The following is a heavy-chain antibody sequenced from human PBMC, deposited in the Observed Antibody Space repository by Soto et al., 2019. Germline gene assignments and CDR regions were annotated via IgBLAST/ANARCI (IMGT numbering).Heavy chain of an antibody. CDR1: GFTFGSYW. J-gene: IGHJ6*02. D-gene: IGHD1-26*01. CDR2: IKQDGTEK. Sequence: EGQLVESGGGLVQPGGSLRLSCQASGFTFGSYWMTWVLRAPGKGREWVANIKQDGTEKYYVDSGRGRLTVSRDNAKSSLYLQMNSLRVEDTAVYYCTTAPHRDAERVFVWGQGTTVTVSS. CDR3: TTAPHRDAERVFV. V-gene: IGHV3-7*01.